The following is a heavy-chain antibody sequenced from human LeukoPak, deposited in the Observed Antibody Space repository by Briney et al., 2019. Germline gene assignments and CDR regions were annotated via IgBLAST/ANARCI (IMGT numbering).Heavy chain of an antibody. J-gene: IGHJ6*03. CDR3: AKDIWPMVRGVIIYMDV. D-gene: IGHD3-10*01. CDR1: GFTFSSYG. V-gene: IGHV3-30*02. CDR2: IRYDGSNK. Sequence: GGSLRLSCAASGFTFSSYGMHWVRQAPGKGLEWVAFIRYDGSNKYYADSVKGRFTISRDNSKNTLYLQMNSLRAEDTAVYYCAKDIWPMVRGVIIYMDVWGKGTTVTISS.